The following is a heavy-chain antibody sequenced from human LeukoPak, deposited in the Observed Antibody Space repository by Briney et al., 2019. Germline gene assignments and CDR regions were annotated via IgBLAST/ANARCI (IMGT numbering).Heavy chain of an antibody. CDR1: GFTFSSYS. CDR2: ISSSSSYI. D-gene: IGHD5-12*01. J-gene: IGHJ4*02. Sequence: PEGSLRLSCAASGFTFSSYSMNWVRQAPGKGLEWVSSISSSSSYIYYADSVKGRFTISRDNAKNSLYLQMNSLRAEDTAVYYCARDLGGYATFDYWGQGTLVTVSS. CDR3: ARDLGGYATFDY. V-gene: IGHV3-21*01.